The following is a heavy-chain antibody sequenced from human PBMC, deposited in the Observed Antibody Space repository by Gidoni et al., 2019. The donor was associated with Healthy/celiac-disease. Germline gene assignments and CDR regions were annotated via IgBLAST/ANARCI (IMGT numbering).Heavy chain of an antibody. V-gene: IGHV4-4*02. J-gene: IGHJ4*02. Sequence: QVQLQESGPGLVKPSGTLSLTCAVSGGSISSSNWWSWVRQPPGKGLEWIGEIYHSGGTNYNPSLKSRVTISVDKSKNQFSLKRSSVTAADTAGYYCAREGLGGSGYDQDDYWGQGTLVTVSS. CDR1: GGSISSSNW. CDR3: AREGLGGSGYDQDDY. D-gene: IGHD5-12*01. CDR2: IYHSGGT.